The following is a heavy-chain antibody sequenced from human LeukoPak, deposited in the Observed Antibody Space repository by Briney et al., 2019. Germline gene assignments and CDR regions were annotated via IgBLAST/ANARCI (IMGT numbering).Heavy chain of an antibody. Sequence: PSETLSLTCAVDGESFSSYDWTWIRQSPGKGLEWIGQINYGGDTNYNPSLKSRVTISVDTSKNQFSLKVTSVTGAEMAVYYCSRGLGWKVTPMGLFYMDVWGEGATVTVSS. J-gene: IGHJ6*03. CDR3: SRGLGWKVTPMGLFYMDV. CDR2: INYGGDT. D-gene: IGHD1-1*01. V-gene: IGHV4-34*01. CDR1: GESFSSYD.